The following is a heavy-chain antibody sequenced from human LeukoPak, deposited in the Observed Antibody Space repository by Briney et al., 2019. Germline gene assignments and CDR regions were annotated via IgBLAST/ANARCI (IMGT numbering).Heavy chain of an antibody. CDR1: GFTFSSYA. CDR3: AKVLHYYDDNTSPGY. J-gene: IGHJ4*02. D-gene: IGHD3-22*01. Sequence: GGSLRLSCAASGFTFSSYAMSWVRQVPGKGLEWVSAISGSGAGTYYADSVKGRFTISRDNSKNTLYLQMTGLRAEDTAVYYCAKVLHYYDDNTSPGYWGRGTLVTVSS. V-gene: IGHV3-23*01. CDR2: ISGSGAGT.